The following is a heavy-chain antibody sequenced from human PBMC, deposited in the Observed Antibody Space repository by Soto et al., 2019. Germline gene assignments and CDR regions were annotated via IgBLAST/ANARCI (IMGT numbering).Heavy chain of an antibody. J-gene: IGHJ4*02. D-gene: IGHD4-17*01. CDR2: ISGSGTST. Sequence: GSLRLSCAASGFTFSSYAMSWVRQAPGKGLKWISSISGSGTSTYYADSVKGRFTISRDNSKNTMYLQMNSLRAEDTALYFCAKENTPDYGDYVDYWGQGTLVTVSS. V-gene: IGHV3-23*01. CDR1: GFTFSSYA. CDR3: AKENTPDYGDYVDY.